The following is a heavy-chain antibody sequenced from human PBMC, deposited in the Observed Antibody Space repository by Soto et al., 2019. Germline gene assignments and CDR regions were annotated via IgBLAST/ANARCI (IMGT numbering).Heavy chain of an antibody. V-gene: IGHV4-34*01. CDR3: ARLVVPAANVYYYYYMDV. Sequence: SETLSLTCAVYGGSFSGYYWSWIRQPPGKGLEWIGEISHSGSTNYNPSLKSRVTISVDTSKNQFSLKLSSVTAADTAVYYCARLVVPAANVYYYYYMDVWGKGTTVTVSS. D-gene: IGHD2-2*01. J-gene: IGHJ6*03. CDR1: GGSFSGYY. CDR2: ISHSGST.